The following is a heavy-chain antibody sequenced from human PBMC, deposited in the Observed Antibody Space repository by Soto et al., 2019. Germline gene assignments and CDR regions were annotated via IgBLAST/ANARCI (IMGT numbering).Heavy chain of an antibody. CDR1: GFTFSIYA. CDR2: ISSSGAFT. Sequence: PGGSLRLSCAASGFTFSIYAMNWVRQAPGKGLEWVSVISSSGAFTYHADSVRGRLTISRDNSKNTVYLQMNSLRAEDTAVYYCVKHQVSLVRGISPFDYWGQGALVTVSS. D-gene: IGHD3-10*01. V-gene: IGHV3-23*01. CDR3: VKHQVSLVRGISPFDY. J-gene: IGHJ4*02.